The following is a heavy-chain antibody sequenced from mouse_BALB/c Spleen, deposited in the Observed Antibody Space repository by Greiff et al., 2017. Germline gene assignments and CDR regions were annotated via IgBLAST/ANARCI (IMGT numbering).Heavy chain of an antibody. V-gene: IGHV3-6*02. CDR2: ISYDGSN. CDR3: ARVGGNYFDY. J-gene: IGHJ2*01. Sequence: VQLKESGPGLVKPSQSLSLTCSVTGYSITSGYYWNWIRQFPGNQLEWMGYISYDGSNNYNPSLKNRISITRDTSKNQFFLKLNSVTTEDTATYYCARVGGNYFDYWGQGTTLTVSS. CDR1: GYSITSGYY.